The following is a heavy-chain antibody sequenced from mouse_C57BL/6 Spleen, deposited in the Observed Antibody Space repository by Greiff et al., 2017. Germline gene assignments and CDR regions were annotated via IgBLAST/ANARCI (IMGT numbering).Heavy chain of an antibody. Sequence: VQLQQSGAELVRPGSSVKLSCKASGYTFTSYWMHWVKQRPIQGLEWIGNIDPSDSETHYNQKFKDKATLTVDKSSSTAYMQLSSLTSEDSAVYYCAREFYSNYDYWGQGTTRTVSA. CDR3: AREFYSNYDY. D-gene: IGHD2-5*01. CDR1: GYTFTSYW. V-gene: IGHV1-52*01. J-gene: IGHJ2*01. CDR2: IDPSDSET.